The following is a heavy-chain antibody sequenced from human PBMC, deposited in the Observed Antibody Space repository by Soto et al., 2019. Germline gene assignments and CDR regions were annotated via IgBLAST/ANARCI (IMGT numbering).Heavy chain of an antibody. V-gene: IGHV3-23*01. CDR2: ISARGGRF. J-gene: IGHJ4*02. Sequence: EVQLLESGGGLVQPGGSLRLSCIASGFSFSSYAMVWVRQAPGKGLEWVSVISARGGRFYFADSVRGRFTITRDNYKNVLSLEMNNLRADDTATYFCAKGSIDYSASGDHLGQGTLFLVSS. CDR1: GFSFSSYA. CDR3: AKGSIDYSASGDH. D-gene: IGHD1-26*01.